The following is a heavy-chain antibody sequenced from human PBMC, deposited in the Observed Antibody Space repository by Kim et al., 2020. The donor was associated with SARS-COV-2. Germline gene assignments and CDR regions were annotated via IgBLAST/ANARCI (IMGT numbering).Heavy chain of an antibody. Sequence: GGSLRLSCAASGFTFSSYGMHWVRQAPGKGLEWVAVISYDGSNKYYADSVKGRFTISRDNSKNTLYLQMNSLRAEDTAVYYCAKDLTYYYDSSGPPAYYWGQGTLVTVSS. V-gene: IGHV3-30*18. CDR2: ISYDGSNK. CDR1: GFTFSSYG. CDR3: AKDLTYYYDSSGPPAYY. J-gene: IGHJ4*02. D-gene: IGHD3-22*01.